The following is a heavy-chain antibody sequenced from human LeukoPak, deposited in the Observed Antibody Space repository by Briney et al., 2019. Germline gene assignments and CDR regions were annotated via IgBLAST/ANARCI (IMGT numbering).Heavy chain of an antibody. D-gene: IGHD3-3*01. J-gene: IGHJ6*02. CDR1: GFTFSSYA. CDR2: ISSNGGST. V-gene: IGHV3-64*01. CDR3: ARGHDFWSGYPDYYYYGMDV. Sequence: PGGSLRLSCAASGFTFSSYAMHWVRQAPGKGLEYVSAISSNGGSTYYANSVKGRFTISRDNSKNTLYLQMGSLRAEDMAVYYCARGHDFWSGYPDYYYYGMDVWGQGTTVTVSS.